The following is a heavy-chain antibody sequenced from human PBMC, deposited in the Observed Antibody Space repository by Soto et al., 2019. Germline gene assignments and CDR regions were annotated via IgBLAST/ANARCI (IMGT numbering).Heavy chain of an antibody. D-gene: IGHD3-3*01. CDR2: IYYSGST. V-gene: IGHV4-39*01. J-gene: IGHJ5*02. Sequence: SETLSLTCTVSGGSISSSSYYWGWIRQPPGKGLEWIGSIYYSGSTYYNPSLKSRVTISVDTSKNQFSLKLSSVTAADTAVYYCARQAVTIFGVVTATYNWFDPWGQGTLVTVSS. CDR3: ARQAVTIFGVVTATYNWFDP. CDR1: GGSISSSSYY.